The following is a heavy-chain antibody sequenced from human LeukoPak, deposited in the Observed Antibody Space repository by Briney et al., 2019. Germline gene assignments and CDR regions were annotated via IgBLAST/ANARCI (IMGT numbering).Heavy chain of an antibody. Sequence: GGSLRLTCAASGFTFSSYAMHWVRQAPGKGLEWVAVISYDGSNKYYADSVKGRFTISRDNSKNTLYLQMNSLRAEDTAVYYCASGSAPKYYDILTGYYNYWGQGTLVTVSS. CDR3: ASGSAPKYYDILTGYYNY. V-gene: IGHV3-30-3*01. D-gene: IGHD3-9*01. CDR2: ISYDGSNK. J-gene: IGHJ4*02. CDR1: GFTFSSYA.